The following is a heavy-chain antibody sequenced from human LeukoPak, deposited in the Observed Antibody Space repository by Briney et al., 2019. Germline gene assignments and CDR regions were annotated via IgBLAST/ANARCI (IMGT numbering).Heavy chain of an antibody. D-gene: IGHD6-19*01. Sequence: ASETLSLTCTVPGDSICSDYWTWIWHPPRKGLEYVSYIYYTGGTTYTPRLTSRVTISVDTSKNQFSLKLSAVTAADTAVYFCAKYGNSGWVIDNWGQGTLVTVSS. CDR3: AKYGNSGWVIDN. J-gene: IGHJ4*02. CDR1: GDSICSDY. CDR2: IYYTGGT. V-gene: IGHV4-59*08.